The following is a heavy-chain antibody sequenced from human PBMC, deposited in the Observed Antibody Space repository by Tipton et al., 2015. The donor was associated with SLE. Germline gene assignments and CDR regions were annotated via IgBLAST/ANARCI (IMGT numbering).Heavy chain of an antibody. CDR3: ASGVASAADPDY. J-gene: IGHJ4*02. CDR1: GFTVSSNY. Sequence: VQLVQSGGGLVQPGGSLRLSCAASGFTVSSNYMSWVRQAPGKGLEWVSVIYSGGSTYYADSVKGRFTISRHNSNNTLYLQMNSLRAEDTAVYYCASGVASAADPDYWGQGTLVTVSS. V-gene: IGHV3-53*04. D-gene: IGHD6-13*01. CDR2: IYSGGST.